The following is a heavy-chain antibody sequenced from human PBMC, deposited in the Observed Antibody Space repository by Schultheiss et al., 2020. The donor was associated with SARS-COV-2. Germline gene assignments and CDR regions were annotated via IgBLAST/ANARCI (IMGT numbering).Heavy chain of an antibody. J-gene: IGHJ4*02. D-gene: IGHD1-14*01. CDR3: ARDRRYGTFDY. V-gene: IGHV4-38-2*02. Sequence: SETLSLTCTVSGGSISSYYWTWNRQPPGKGLEWIGSIYHSGSTYYNPSLKSRVTISVDTSKNQFSLKLSSVTAADTAVYYCARDRRYGTFDYWGQGTLVTVSS. CDR1: GGSISSYY. CDR2: IYHSGST.